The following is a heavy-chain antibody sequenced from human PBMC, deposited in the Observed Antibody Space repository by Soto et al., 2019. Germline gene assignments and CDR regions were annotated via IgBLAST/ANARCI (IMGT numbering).Heavy chain of an antibody. D-gene: IGHD3-16*01. J-gene: IGHJ4*02. CDR2: ISGSGGTT. CDR1: GFTFGSYA. Sequence: GGSLRLSCAASGFTFGSYAMSWVRQAPGRGLEWVSAISGSGGTTYYADSVKGRFTISRDNCKNTLYLQMNSLGAEDTAVYYCAKARGSSTPAPGSYWGQGSLVTVSS. CDR3: AKARGSSTPAPGSY. V-gene: IGHV3-23*01.